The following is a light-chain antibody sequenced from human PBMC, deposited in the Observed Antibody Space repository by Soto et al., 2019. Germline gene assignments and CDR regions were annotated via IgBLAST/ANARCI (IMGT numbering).Light chain of an antibody. Sequence: QSVLTQPPSASGTPEERVTISCSGGSSNIGINSVTWYQHLPGTAPKLLIYNSYQRPSGVPDRFSGSKSGTSASLAISGLQPDVDADYYCASWDDSLKALLFGVGTKLTVL. CDR3: ASWDDSLKALL. V-gene: IGLV1-44*01. J-gene: IGLJ3*02. CDR2: NSY. CDR1: SSNIGINS.